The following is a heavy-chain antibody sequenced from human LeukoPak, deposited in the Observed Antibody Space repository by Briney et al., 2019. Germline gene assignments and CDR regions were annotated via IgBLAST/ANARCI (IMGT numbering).Heavy chain of an antibody. V-gene: IGHV3-48*04. J-gene: IGHJ4*02. Sequence: PGGSLRLSCAASGFTFSSYNMNWVRQAPGKGLEWVSFISTSGSTIYYADSLKGRFTISRDNAKNSLYLQMNSLRVEDTAVYYCAREFPSDYWGQGTLVTVSS. CDR2: ISTSGSTI. CDR1: GFTFSSYN. CDR3: AREFPSDY.